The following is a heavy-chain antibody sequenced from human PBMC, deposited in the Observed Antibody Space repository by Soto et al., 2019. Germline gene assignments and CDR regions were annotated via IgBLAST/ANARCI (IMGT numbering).Heavy chain of an antibody. J-gene: IGHJ4*02. D-gene: IGHD5-18*01. Sequence: LSCAASGFTFSSYGMHWVRQAPGKGLEWVAVISYDGSNKYYADSVKGRFTISRDNSKNTLYLQMNSLRAEDTAVYYCATDGGYSYGYYFDYWGQGTLVTVS. CDR2: ISYDGSNK. CDR3: ATDGGYSYGYYFDY. V-gene: IGHV3-30*03. CDR1: GFTFSSYG.